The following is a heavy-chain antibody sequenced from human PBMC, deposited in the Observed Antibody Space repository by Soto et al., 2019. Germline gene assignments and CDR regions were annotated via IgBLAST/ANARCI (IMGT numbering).Heavy chain of an antibody. V-gene: IGHV3-23*01. J-gene: IGHJ4*02. CDR2: ISGSGGST. D-gene: IGHD2-21*02. CDR1: GFTFSSYA. CDR3: AKCLRWATSVTAFDY. Sequence: GGSLRLSCAASGFTFSSYAMSWVRQAPGKGLEWVSAISGSGGSTYYADSVKGRFTISRDNSKNTLYLQMNSLRAEDTAVYYCAKCLRWATSVTAFDYWGQGTLVTVSS.